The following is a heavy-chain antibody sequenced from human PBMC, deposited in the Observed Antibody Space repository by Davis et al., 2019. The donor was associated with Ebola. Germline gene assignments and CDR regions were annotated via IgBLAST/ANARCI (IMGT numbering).Heavy chain of an antibody. J-gene: IGHJ4*02. CDR3: ARIAAAVGC. Sequence: PGGSLRLSCAASGFTFSSYAMHWVRQAPGKGLEWVAVISYDGSNKYYADSVKGRFTISRDNSKNTLYLQMNSLRAEDTAVYYCARIAAAVGCWGQGTLVTVSS. D-gene: IGHD6-13*01. CDR2: ISYDGSNK. V-gene: IGHV3-30-3*01. CDR1: GFTFSSYA.